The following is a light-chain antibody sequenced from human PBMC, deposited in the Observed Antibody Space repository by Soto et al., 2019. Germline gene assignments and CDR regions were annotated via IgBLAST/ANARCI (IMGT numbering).Light chain of an antibody. J-gene: IGLJ2*01. Sequence: QSVLTQPPSASGTPGQRVTISCSGSSSNIGSNTVNWSQQLPGTAPKLLIYSNNQRPSGVPDRFSGSKSGTSASLAISGLQSEDEADYYCAAWDDSLNGPLFGGGTKLTVL. CDR3: AAWDDSLNGPL. CDR1: SSNIGSNT. CDR2: SNN. V-gene: IGLV1-44*01.